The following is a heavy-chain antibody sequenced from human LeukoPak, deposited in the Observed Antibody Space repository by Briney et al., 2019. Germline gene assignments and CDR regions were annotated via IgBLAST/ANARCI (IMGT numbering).Heavy chain of an antibody. V-gene: IGHV4-61*02. CDR3: ARHRFGSGSKNWFDP. Sequence: SETLSLTCTVSGGSISSGSYYWSWIRQPAGKGLEWIGRIYTSGSTNYNPSLKSRVTISVDTSKNQFSLRLSSVTATDTAVYYCARHRFGSGSKNWFDPWGQGTLVTVSS. J-gene: IGHJ5*02. CDR1: GGSISSGSYY. CDR2: IYTSGST. D-gene: IGHD3-10*01.